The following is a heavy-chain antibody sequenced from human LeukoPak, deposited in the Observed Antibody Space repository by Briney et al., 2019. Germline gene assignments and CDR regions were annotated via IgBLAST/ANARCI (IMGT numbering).Heavy chain of an antibody. V-gene: IGHV3-21*06. J-gene: IGHJ1*01. CDR2: ISDTGNT. D-gene: IGHD6-19*01. Sequence: GGSLRLSCAASGFTLSSYAMSWVRQAPGKGLEWVSAISDTGNTYHADSVKGRFTISRDNAKNSLYLQMNSLRAEDTAVFYCARGSPLLQSLYFLHWGQGTLVTVSS. CDR3: ARGSPLLQSLYFLH. CDR1: GFTLSSYA.